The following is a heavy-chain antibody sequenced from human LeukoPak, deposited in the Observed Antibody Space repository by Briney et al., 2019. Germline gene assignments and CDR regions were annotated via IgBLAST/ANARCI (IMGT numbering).Heavy chain of an antibody. V-gene: IGHV1-2*02. CDR3: ARRVQKLVGTNWFDP. D-gene: IGHD1-26*01. Sequence: GASVSVSCKASGYTFDDEYIHWVRQAPGGGLEGVGGINPKNGETNYAQTFQGRVTMTRDTSISTAYMELRRLKSDDSAVYYCARRVQKLVGTNWFDPWGQGTLVTVSS. J-gene: IGHJ5*02. CDR2: INPKNGET. CDR1: GYTFDDEY.